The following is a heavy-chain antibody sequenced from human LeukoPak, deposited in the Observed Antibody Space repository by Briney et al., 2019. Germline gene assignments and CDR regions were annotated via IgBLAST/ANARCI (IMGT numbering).Heavy chain of an antibody. V-gene: IGHV1-69*05. CDR1: GGTFSSYA. CDR2: IIPIFGTA. CDR3: ARSPYYYDSSGYSVFDY. D-gene: IGHD3-22*01. J-gene: IGHJ4*02. Sequence: SVKVSCKASGGTFSSYAISWVRQAPGQGLEWMGGIIPIFGTANYAQKFQGRVTITTDESTSTAYMELSSLRSEDTAVYYCARSPYYYDSSGYSVFDYWGQGTLATVSS.